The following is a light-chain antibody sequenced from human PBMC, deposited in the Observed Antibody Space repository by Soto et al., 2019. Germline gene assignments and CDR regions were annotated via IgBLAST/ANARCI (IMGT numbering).Light chain of an antibody. J-gene: IGKJ1*01. CDR3: QQYSSYWT. V-gene: IGKV1-5*03. Sequence: ILMSQSPSSLSASVGDRVTITCRASQDLDKWLAWYQQKPGKAPNLLIYKSSTLGEGLPSRFSGFGSGTEYILTISDLQPDDFGTYYCQQYSSYWTFGQGTMVEIK. CDR1: QDLDKW. CDR2: KSS.